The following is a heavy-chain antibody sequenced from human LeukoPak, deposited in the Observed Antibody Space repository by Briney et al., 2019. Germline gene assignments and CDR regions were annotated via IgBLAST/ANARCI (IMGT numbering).Heavy chain of an antibody. Sequence: SETLSLTCTVSGGSISSYYWSWIRQPPGKGLEWIGYIYYSGSTNYNPSLKSRVTISVDTSKNRFSLKLSSVTAADTAVYYCARRGGSGSYYKDAFDIWGQGTMVTVSS. CDR2: IYYSGST. V-gene: IGHV4-59*08. J-gene: IGHJ3*02. D-gene: IGHD3-10*01. CDR3: ARRGGSGSYYKDAFDI. CDR1: GGSISSYY.